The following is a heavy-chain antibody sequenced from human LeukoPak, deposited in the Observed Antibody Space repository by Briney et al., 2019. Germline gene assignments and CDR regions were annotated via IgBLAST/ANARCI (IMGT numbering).Heavy chain of an antibody. V-gene: IGHV4-34*01. CDR2: INHSGST. CDR1: GGSFSGYY. D-gene: IGHD4/OR15-4a*01. Sequence: PSETLSLTCAVYGGSFSGYYWSWIRQPPGKGLEWIGEINHSGSTNYIPSLKSRVTISVDTSKNQFSLKLSSVTAADTAVYYCARAKRRAHFDYWGQGTLVTVSS. CDR3: ARAKRRAHFDY. J-gene: IGHJ4*02.